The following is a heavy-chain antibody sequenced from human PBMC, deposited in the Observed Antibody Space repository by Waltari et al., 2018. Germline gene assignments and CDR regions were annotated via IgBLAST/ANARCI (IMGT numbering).Heavy chain of an antibody. J-gene: IGHJ4*02. CDR2: INPGNGNT. V-gene: IGHV1-3*01. D-gene: IGHD6-13*01. CDR1: GYTYTSMD. Sequence: QVQLVQAGAAVKKPRASVKGSCTDSGYTYTSMDMPWVRKAHGQRLEWMGWINPGNGNTKYSQKFQGRVTITRDTSASTAYMELSSLRSEDTAVYYCARVSRWYPDYWGQGTLVTVSS. CDR3: ARVSRWYPDY.